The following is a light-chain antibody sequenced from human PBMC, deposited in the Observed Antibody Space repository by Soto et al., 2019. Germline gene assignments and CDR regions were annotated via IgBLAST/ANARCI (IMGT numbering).Light chain of an antibody. Sequence: EIALTQAPGTLSLSAGEGATLSCRASQSVSSSYLAWYQQKPGQAPRLLIYGASTRATGIPARFSGSGSGTEFTLTISSLQSEDFAVYYCQQYNNWPSWTFGQGTKVDIK. V-gene: IGKV3-15*01. CDR2: GAS. J-gene: IGKJ1*01. CDR3: QQYNNWPSWT. CDR1: QSVSSSY.